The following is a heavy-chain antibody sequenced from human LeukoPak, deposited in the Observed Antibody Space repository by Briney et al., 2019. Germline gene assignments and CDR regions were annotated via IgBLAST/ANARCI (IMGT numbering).Heavy chain of an antibody. CDR1: GGSINSYY. CDR2: IYYSGST. V-gene: IGHV4-59*01. J-gene: IGHJ3*02. CDR3: ARSSYYYAADAFDI. D-gene: IGHD3-10*01. Sequence: SETLSLTCTVSGGSINSYYWSWLRQPPGKGLEWIGYIYYSGSTNYNPSLKSRVTISVDTSKKQFSLKLSSVTAADTAVYYCARSSYYYAADAFDIWGQGTMVTVSS.